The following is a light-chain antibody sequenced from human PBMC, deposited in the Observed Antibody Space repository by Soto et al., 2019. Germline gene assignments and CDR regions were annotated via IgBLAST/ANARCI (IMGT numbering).Light chain of an antibody. CDR1: KLEYKY. CDR2: QDN. CDR3: QAWDTRVV. Sequence: SSELTQPPSVSVSPGQTASITCSGDKLEYKYACWYQQKPGQSPVLVIYQDNKRPSGIPERFSGSNSGNTATLTISGTQAMDEADYYCQAWDTRVVFGGGTKLTVL. V-gene: IGLV3-1*01. J-gene: IGLJ2*01.